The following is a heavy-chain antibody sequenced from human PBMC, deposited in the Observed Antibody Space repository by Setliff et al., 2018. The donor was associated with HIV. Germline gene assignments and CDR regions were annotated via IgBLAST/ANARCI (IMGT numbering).Heavy chain of an antibody. CDR2: IYYSGST. V-gene: IGHV4-39*01. Sequence: LSLTCTVSAGSIRSSTYYWAWIRQPPGKGLEWIGTIYYSGSTYYNPSLKSRATISVDMSKNQFSLRLSSVTAADTAVYYCARQFRYPGIAVAGIDYWGQGTLVTVSS. D-gene: IGHD6-19*01. CDR3: ARQFRYPGIAVAGIDY. J-gene: IGHJ4*02. CDR1: AGSIRSSTYY.